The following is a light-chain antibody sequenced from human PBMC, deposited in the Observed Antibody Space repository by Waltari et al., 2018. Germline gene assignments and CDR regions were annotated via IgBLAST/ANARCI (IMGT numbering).Light chain of an antibody. CDR1: SSDVGGYNY. V-gene: IGLV2-11*01. CDR3: CSYAGSYPVV. J-gene: IGLJ2*01. CDR2: DVS. Sequence: QSALTQPRSVSGSPGQSVTISCTGTSSDVGGYNYVSWYQQHPGKAPKLMIYDVSKRPSGVHDRFSGSKSGNTASLTISGLQAEDEADYYCCSYAGSYPVVFGGGTKLTVL.